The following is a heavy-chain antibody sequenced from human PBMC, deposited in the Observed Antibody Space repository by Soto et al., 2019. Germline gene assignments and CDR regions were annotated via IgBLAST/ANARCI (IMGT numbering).Heavy chain of an antibody. CDR2: IYTSGST. V-gene: IGHV4-4*07. D-gene: IGHD3-22*01. J-gene: IGHJ3*02. CDR3: ARNYYDSSGQTSAFDI. CDR1: GGSISSYY. Sequence: QVQLQESGPGLVKPSETLSLTCTVSGGSISSYYWSWIRQPAGKGLEWIGRIYTSGSTNYNPSLKSRVTMSVDTSKNQFSLKLSSVTAADTAVYYCARNYYDSSGQTSAFDIWGQGTMVTVAS.